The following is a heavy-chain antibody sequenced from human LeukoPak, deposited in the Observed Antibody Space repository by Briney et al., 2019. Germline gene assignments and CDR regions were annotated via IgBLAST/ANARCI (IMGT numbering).Heavy chain of an antibody. J-gene: IGHJ4*02. CDR3: ARGRDIVATVDY. D-gene: IGHD5-12*01. Sequence: ASVKVSCKASGYTFTSYDINWARQATGQGLEWMGWMNPNSGNTGYAQKFQGRVTMTRNTSISPAYMELSSLRSEDTAVYYCARGRDIVATVDYWGQGTLVTVSS. V-gene: IGHV1-8*01. CDR2: MNPNSGNT. CDR1: GYTFTSYD.